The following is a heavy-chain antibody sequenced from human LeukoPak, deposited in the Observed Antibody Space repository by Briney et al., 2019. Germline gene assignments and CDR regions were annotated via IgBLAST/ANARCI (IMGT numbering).Heavy chain of an antibody. CDR3: ARTVKWLSPHFDY. J-gene: IGHJ4*02. V-gene: IGHV3-7*01. D-gene: IGHD3-22*01. CDR1: GFTFSNYW. Sequence: GGSLRLSCVASGFTFSNYWMSWVRQAPGKGPEWVANIKEDGSQKFYVDSVKGRFTISRDNAKNSLYLQMNSLRAEDTAVYYCARTVKWLSPHFDYWGQGTLVTVSS. CDR2: IKEDGSQK.